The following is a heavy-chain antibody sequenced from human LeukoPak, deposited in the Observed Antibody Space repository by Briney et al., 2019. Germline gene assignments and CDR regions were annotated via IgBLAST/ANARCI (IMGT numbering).Heavy chain of an antibody. Sequence: EASVKVSCKASGGTFSSYAISWVRQAPGQGLEWMGGIIPIFGTANYAQKFQGRVTITTDESTSTAYMELSSLRSEDTAVYYCARVRRNMVKSSHDAFDIWGQGTMVTVSS. CDR3: ARVRRNMVKSSHDAFDI. V-gene: IGHV1-69*05. D-gene: IGHD5-18*01. CDR2: IIPIFGTA. J-gene: IGHJ3*02. CDR1: GGTFSSYA.